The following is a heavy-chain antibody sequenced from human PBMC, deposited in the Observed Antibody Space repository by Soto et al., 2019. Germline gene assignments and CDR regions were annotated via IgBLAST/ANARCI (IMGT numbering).Heavy chain of an antibody. D-gene: IGHD1-1*01. J-gene: IGHJ3*02. CDR3: ATWHLQEHAYDI. CDR1: GFTVSGKKY. V-gene: IGHV3-53*01. CDR2: LYDLDGT. Sequence: DVQLVASGGGLIQPGESLRLSCEAFGFTVSGKKYVAWFRQAPGKGLEWVSALYDLDGTYYADSVKGRFTTSSDSSRTTVYLQMNSLRPDDTAVYSCATWHLQEHAYDIWGQGTMVTVSS.